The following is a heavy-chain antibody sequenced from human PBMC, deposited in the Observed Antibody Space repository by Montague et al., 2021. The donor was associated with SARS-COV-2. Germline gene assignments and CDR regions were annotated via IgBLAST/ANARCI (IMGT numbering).Heavy chain of an antibody. D-gene: IGHD6-13*01. CDR1: GGSISSSSYY. J-gene: IGHJ6*02. V-gene: IGHV4-39*07. Sequence: SETLSLTCTVSGGSISSSSYYWGWIRQPPGEGLEWIGSIYYSGSTYYNPSLKSRVTISVDTSKNQFSLKLSSATAVDTAVYYCARVGRQQLVRLSGMDVWGQGTTVTVSS. CDR2: IYYSGST. CDR3: ARVGRQQLVRLSGMDV.